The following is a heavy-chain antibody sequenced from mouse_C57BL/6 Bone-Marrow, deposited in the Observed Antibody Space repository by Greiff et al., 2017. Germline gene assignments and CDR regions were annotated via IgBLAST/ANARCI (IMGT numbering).Heavy chain of an antibody. CDR2: IYPGDGDT. J-gene: IGHJ1*03. CDR3: TTVAGCWYFDV. Sequence: VQLQQSGPELVKPGASVKISCKASGYAFSSSWMNWVKQRPGKGLEWIGRIYPGDGDTNYNGKFKGKATLTADKSASTAYMQLSSLTSEASAVYFCTTVAGCWYFDVWGTGTTVTVSS. V-gene: IGHV1-82*01. CDR1: GYAFSSSW. D-gene: IGHD1-1*01.